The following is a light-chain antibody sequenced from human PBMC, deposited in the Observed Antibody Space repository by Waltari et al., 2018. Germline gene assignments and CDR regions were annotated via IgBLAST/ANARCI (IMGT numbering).Light chain of an antibody. CDR2: RNN. CDR3: AAWDDSLSVSYV. J-gene: IGLJ1*01. V-gene: IGLV1-47*01. CDR1: SSNIGHNY. Sequence: QYVLTQPPSTSGTPGQRVSISCSGSSSNIGHNYVFWYQHLPGTAPKLLIYRNNQRPPGVPDRFSGSKSGTSASLAISGLRPEDEATYYCAAWDDSLSVSYVFGTGTKVTVL.